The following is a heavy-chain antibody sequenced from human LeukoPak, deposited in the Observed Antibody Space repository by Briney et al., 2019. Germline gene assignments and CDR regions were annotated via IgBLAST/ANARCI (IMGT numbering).Heavy chain of an antibody. J-gene: IGHJ5*02. CDR3: ARDSSGDGYSSGYH. D-gene: IGHD6-25*01. CDR2: IYHSGST. CDR1: GYSISSGYY. Sequence: SETLSLTCTVSGYSISSGYYWGWIRQPPGKGLEWIGSIYHSGSTYYNPSLKSRVTMSVDTSKNQFSLTLSSVTAADTAVYYCARDSSGDGYSSGYHWGQGTLVTVSS. V-gene: IGHV4-38-2*02.